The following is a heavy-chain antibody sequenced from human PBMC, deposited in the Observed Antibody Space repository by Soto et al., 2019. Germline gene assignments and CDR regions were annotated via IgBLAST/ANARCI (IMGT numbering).Heavy chain of an antibody. D-gene: IGHD6-19*01. Sequence: QVQLVESGGGVVQPGRSLRLSCAASGFTFSSYGMHWVRQAPGKGLEWVAVIWYDGGNKYYADSVKGRFTISRDNSKNTLYLQMNSLRAEDTAVYYCASSKQWLVHYFEYWGQGTLVTVSS. CDR1: GFTFSSYG. J-gene: IGHJ4*02. V-gene: IGHV3-33*01. CDR2: IWYDGGNK. CDR3: ASSKQWLVHYFEY.